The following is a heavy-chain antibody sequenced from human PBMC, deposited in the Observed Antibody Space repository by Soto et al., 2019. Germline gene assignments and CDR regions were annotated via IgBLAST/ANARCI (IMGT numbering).Heavy chain of an antibody. J-gene: IGHJ4*02. CDR2: VSGSGITT. CDR1: GFTFYNYA. Sequence: GGSLRLSCAASGFTFYNYAMSWVRHAPGKGLERVSGVSGSGITTYYADSVKGRFTISRDNSKNTLYLQMNSLRAEDTAIYYCAKDRDTAMVPDFDYWGQGTLVTVSS. V-gene: IGHV3-23*01. D-gene: IGHD5-18*01. CDR3: AKDRDTAMVPDFDY.